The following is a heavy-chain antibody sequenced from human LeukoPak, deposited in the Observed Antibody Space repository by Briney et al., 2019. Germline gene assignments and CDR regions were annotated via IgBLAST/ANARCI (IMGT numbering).Heavy chain of an antibody. Sequence: SVKVSCKASGGTFSSYAISWVRQAPGQGLEWMGGIIPIFGTANYAQKFQGRVTITADESTSTAYMELSSLRSEGTAVYYCAGLVLRYFDWLNWFDPWGQGTLVTVSS. V-gene: IGHV1-69*13. D-gene: IGHD3-9*01. CDR3: AGLVLRYFDWLNWFDP. CDR1: GGTFSSYA. J-gene: IGHJ5*02. CDR2: IIPIFGTA.